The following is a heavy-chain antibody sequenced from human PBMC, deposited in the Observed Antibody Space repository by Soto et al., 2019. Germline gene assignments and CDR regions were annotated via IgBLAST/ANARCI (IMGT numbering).Heavy chain of an antibody. CDR1: GGTFSSYA. Sequence: QVQLVQSGAEVKKPGSSVKVSCKASGGTFSSYAISWVRQAPGQGLEWMGGIIPIFGTANYEQKFQGRVMITADESTSTAYMELSSLRSEDTAVYYCARHIRGYSGYDYEGDYYYYGMDVWGQGTTVTVSS. D-gene: IGHD5-12*01. CDR2: IIPIFGTA. J-gene: IGHJ6*02. V-gene: IGHV1-69*01. CDR3: ARHIRGYSGYDYEGDYYYYGMDV.